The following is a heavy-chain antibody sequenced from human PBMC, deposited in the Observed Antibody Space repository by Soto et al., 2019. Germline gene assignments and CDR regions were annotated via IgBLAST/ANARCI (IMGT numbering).Heavy chain of an antibody. CDR3: ASSDRSGSGFDY. J-gene: IGHJ4*02. CDR2: TSYRSKWYN. Sequence: SQTLSLTCDISGDSVSSNSAAWNWIRQSPSRGLEWLGRTSYRSKWYNDYAVSVKSRITINPDTSKNQFSLQLDSVTPEDTALDSCASSDRSGSGFDYWGQGTLVTVSP. CDR1: GDSVSSNSAA. V-gene: IGHV6-1*01. D-gene: IGHD3-22*01.